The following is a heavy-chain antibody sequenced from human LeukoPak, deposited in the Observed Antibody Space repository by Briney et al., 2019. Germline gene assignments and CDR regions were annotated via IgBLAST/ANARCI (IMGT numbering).Heavy chain of an antibody. CDR3: AKGSRGSCSRTYCYPFDY. CDR2: ISGSDAGT. Sequence: GGSLRLSCAASGFTFSSYAMSWVRQIPGKGLEWVSAISGSDAGTYYADSVKGRFTISRDNSKNTLYLQMNRLRAENTAVYYCAKGSRGSCSRTYCYPFDYWGQGTLVTVSS. D-gene: IGHD2-2*01. V-gene: IGHV3-23*01. CDR1: GFTFSSYA. J-gene: IGHJ4*02.